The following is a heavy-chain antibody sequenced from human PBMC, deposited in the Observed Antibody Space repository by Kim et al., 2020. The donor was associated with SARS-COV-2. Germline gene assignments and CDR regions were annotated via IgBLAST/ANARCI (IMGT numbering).Heavy chain of an antibody. V-gene: IGHV3-48*04. Sequence: GGSLRLSCAASGFTFSSYSMNWVRQAPGKGLEWVSYISSSSSTIYYADSVKGRFTISRDNAKNSLYLQMNSLRAEDTAVYYCARALGVEPRLFDYWGQGTLVTVSS. CDR1: GFTFSSYS. CDR3: ARALGVEPRLFDY. CDR2: ISSSSSTI. J-gene: IGHJ4*02. D-gene: IGHD6-25*01.